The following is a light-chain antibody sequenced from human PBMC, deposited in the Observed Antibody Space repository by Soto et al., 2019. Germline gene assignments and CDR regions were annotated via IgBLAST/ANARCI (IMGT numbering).Light chain of an antibody. CDR1: QSISLW. CDR2: KTS. CDR3: QHYKDYSWT. J-gene: IGKJ1*01. V-gene: IGKV1-5*03. Sequence: DIHLTQSPSTLSASVGDRVTITCRASQSISLWLAWYQQKPGKAPNLLLYKTSSLAPGVPSRFSGSGSGTDFTLTISSLQPDDFATYYCQHYKDYSWTFGQGTKVEVK.